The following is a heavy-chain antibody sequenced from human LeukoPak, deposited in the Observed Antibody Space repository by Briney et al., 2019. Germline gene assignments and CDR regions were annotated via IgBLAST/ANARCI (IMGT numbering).Heavy chain of an antibody. CDR3: ARDKRKGIVGSTKSYFDY. V-gene: IGHV3-11*04. CDR2: ISSSVTTV. D-gene: IGHD1-26*01. CDR1: GFTFRDYY. J-gene: IGHJ4*02. Sequence: PGGSLRLSCAASGFTFRDYYMAWIRQAPGKGLEWVSHISSSVTTVYYADSVRGRFTLSRDSAKNSVSLQMNSLRAEDTAVYYCARDKRKGIVGSTKSYFDYWGQGTLVTVSS.